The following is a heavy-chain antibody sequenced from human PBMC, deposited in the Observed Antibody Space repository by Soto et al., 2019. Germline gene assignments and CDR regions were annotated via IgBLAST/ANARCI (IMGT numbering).Heavy chain of an antibody. D-gene: IGHD1-1*01. CDR3: ARGRYGDY. V-gene: IGHV1-18*01. CDR1: GYAFTTYG. CDR2: ISAHNGNT. Sequence: QVHLVQSGAEVKKPGASVKVSCKGSGYAFTTYGITWVRQAPGQGLEWMGWISAHNGNTNYAQKLQGRVTVTRDTAPSPASMELRRLRSDDTAVYYCARGRYGDYWGQGALVTVSS. J-gene: IGHJ4*02.